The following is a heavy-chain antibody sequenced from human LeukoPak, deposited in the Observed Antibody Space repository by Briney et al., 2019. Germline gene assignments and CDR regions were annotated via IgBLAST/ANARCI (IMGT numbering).Heavy chain of an antibody. CDR1: GYTFTGYY. CDR2: INPNSGGT. D-gene: IGHD3-22*01. J-gene: IGHJ4*02. V-gene: IGHV1-2*02. CDR3: ARAVDSSDFYSPQYYFDY. Sequence: ASVKVSCKASGYTFTGYYMHWVRQAPGQGLERMGWINPNSGGTNYAQKFQGRVTMTRDTSISTAYMELSRLRSDDTAVYYCARAVDSSDFYSPQYYFDYWGQGTLITVSS.